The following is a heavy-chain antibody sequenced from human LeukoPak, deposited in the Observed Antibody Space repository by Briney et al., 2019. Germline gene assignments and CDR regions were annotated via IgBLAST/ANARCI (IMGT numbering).Heavy chain of an antibody. CDR1: GFTFSSYS. CDR3: ARGSPSYGDYLIDY. CDR2: ISSSSSYI. J-gene: IGHJ4*02. D-gene: IGHD4-17*01. V-gene: IGHV3-21*01. Sequence: PGGSLRLSCAASGFTFSSYSMNWVRQAPGKGLEWVSSISSSSSYIYYADSVKGRFTISRDNAKNSLYLQMNSLRAEDTAVYYCARGSPSYGDYLIDYWGQGTLVTVYS.